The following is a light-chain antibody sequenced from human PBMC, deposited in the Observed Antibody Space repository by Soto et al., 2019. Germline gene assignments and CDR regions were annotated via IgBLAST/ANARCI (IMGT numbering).Light chain of an antibody. CDR1: SSDVGSYNY. Sequence: QSALTQPASVSGSPGQSITISCTGTSSDVGSYNYVSWYQQHPGKAPALIISEVSNRPSGVSSRFSGSKSGNMASLTISGLQAEDEADYYCSSYTSTDTPFVFGTGTKLTVL. J-gene: IGLJ1*01. CDR3: SSYTSTDTPFV. V-gene: IGLV2-14*01. CDR2: EVS.